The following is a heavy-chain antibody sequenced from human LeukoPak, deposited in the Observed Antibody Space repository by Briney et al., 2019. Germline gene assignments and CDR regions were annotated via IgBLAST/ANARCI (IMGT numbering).Heavy chain of an antibody. CDR3: ARAFHDALDI. J-gene: IGHJ3*02. V-gene: IGHV3-11*01. Sequence: GGSLRLSCAASGFTFRDYYMTWVRQAPGKGLEWVSYISSSGSAIYYADSVKGRFTISRDNAKCSLYLQMNSLRADDTAVYYCARAFHDALDIWGQGTMVTVSS. CDR1: GFTFRDYY. CDR2: ISSSGSAI.